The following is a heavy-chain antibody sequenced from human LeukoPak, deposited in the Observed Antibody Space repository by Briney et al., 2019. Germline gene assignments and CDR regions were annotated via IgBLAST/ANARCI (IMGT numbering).Heavy chain of an antibody. Sequence: ASVKVSCKASGYTFTSYDINWVRQATGQGLEWMGWMNPHSGNTGYAQNFQGRVTMTRNTSIRTAYMELSSLRSEDTAVYYCARVPRGGGRFDPWGQGTLVTVSS. D-gene: IGHD3-16*01. CDR1: GYTFTSYD. CDR2: MNPHSGNT. CDR3: ARVPRGGGRFDP. V-gene: IGHV1-8*01. J-gene: IGHJ5*02.